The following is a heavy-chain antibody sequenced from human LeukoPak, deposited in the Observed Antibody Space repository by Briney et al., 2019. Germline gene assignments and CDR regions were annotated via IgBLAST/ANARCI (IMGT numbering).Heavy chain of an antibody. CDR3: ARVGYDFWSGYENFDY. J-gene: IGHJ4*02. CDR1: GHTFTRYY. V-gene: IGHV1-46*04. Sequence: ASVKVSCRASGHTFTRYYVHWVRQAPGQGLEWMGIINPSAGSTTYGQNLQGRVTMTRDTSTSTVYMQLSSLRSEDTAVYYCARVGYDFWSGYENFDYWGQGTLVTVSS. D-gene: IGHD3-3*01. CDR2: INPSAGST.